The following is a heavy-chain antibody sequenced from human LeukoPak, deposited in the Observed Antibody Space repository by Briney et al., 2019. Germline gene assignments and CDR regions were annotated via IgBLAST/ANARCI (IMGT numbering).Heavy chain of an antibody. V-gene: IGHV4-34*01. CDR3: AREVRFLERRNYYFDY. J-gene: IGHJ4*02. D-gene: IGHD3-3*01. CDR1: GGSFSGYY. CDR2: INHSGST. Sequence: PSETLSLTCAVYGGSFSGYYWSWIRQPPGKGLEWIGEINHSGSTNYNPSLKSRVTISVDTSKNQFSLKLSSVTAADTAVYHCAREVRFLERRNYYFDYWGQGTLVTVSS.